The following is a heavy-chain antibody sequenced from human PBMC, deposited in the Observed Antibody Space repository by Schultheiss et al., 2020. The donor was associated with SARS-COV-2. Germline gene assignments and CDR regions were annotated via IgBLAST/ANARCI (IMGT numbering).Heavy chain of an antibody. V-gene: IGHV3-21*01. Sequence: GESLKISCSDSGFTLSRYSMNWVRQAPGKGLEWVSSITYTSSHIYYADSVKGRFTISRDNAKNSLYLQMNSLRAEDTAVYYCATLGAGLTAANYYSDHWGQGTLVTVSS. CDR1: GFTLSRYS. D-gene: IGHD1-26*01. CDR2: ITYTSSHI. J-gene: IGHJ4*02. CDR3: ATLGAGLTAANYYSDH.